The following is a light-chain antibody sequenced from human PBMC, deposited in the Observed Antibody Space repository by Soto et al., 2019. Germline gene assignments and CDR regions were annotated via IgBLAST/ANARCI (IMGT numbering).Light chain of an antibody. CDR1: QSISSW. J-gene: IGKJ4*01. CDR2: KAS. Sequence: DIQMTQSPSTLSASVGRRVTFTCPPSQSISSWLAWYQQKPGKAPKLLIYKASSLESGVPSRFSGSGSGTEFTLTISSLQPDDFATYYCQQYNSVSLLTFGGGTKVDIK. V-gene: IGKV1-5*03. CDR3: QQYNSVSLLT.